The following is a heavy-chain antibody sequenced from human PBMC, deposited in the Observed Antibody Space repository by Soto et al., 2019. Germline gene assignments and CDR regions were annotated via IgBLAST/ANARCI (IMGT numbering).Heavy chain of an antibody. D-gene: IGHD3-3*01. CDR1: GYTLTELS. V-gene: IGHV1-24*01. CDR3: ATDSGNYDFWSGTRAFDY. Sequence: ASVKVSCKVSGYTLTELSMHWVRQAPGKGLEWMGGFDPEDGETIYAQKFQGRVTMTEDTSTDTAYMELSSLRSEDTAAYYCATDSGNYDFWSGTRAFDYWGQGTLVTVSS. CDR2: FDPEDGET. J-gene: IGHJ4*02.